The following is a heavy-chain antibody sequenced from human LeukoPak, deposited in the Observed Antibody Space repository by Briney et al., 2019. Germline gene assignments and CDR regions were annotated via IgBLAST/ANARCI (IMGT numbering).Heavy chain of an antibody. CDR3: ARLWESYYYYMDV. V-gene: IGHV4-34*01. J-gene: IGHJ6*03. CDR2: INHSGST. CDR1: GGSFSGYY. Sequence: PSETLSLTCAVYGGSFSGYYWSWIRQPPGNGLEWIGEINHSGSTNYNPSLKSRVTISVDTSKNQFSLKLSSVTAADTAVYYCARLWESYYYYMDVWGKGTTVTVSS. D-gene: IGHD1-26*01.